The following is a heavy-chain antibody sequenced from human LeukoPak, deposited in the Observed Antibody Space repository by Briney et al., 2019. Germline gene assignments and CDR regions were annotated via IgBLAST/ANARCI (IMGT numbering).Heavy chain of an antibody. J-gene: IGHJ4*02. CDR2: IIPIFGTA. Sequence: SVKVSCKASGGTFSSYAISWVRQAPGQGLEWMGGIIPIFGTANYAQKFQGRVTITADESTSTAYMELSSLRSEDTAVYYCVLHASSDVDPFDYWGQRTLVTVSS. CDR1: GGTFSSYA. V-gene: IGHV1-69*13. D-gene: IGHD6-6*01. CDR3: VLHASSDVDPFDY.